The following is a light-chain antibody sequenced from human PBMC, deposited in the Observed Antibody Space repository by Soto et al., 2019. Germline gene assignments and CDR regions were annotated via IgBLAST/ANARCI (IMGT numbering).Light chain of an antibody. J-gene: IGKJ4*01. CDR3: LQDHSYLT. CDR1: QGIGSD. Sequence: AIEMTQSPSSLSASVGDRVTITCRASQGIGSDLAWYQQRPGRAPKLLIYATSSLQNVVPSRFSGSGSGTDFTLTINSLQPEDFGTYYCLQDHSYLTFGGGTKVAIK. V-gene: IGKV1-6*01. CDR2: ATS.